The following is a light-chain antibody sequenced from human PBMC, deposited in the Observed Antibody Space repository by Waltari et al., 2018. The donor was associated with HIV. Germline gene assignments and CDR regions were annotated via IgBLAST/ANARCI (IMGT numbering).Light chain of an antibody. CDR1: SSNIGSTF. J-gene: IGLJ3*02. CDR2: RNN. V-gene: IGLV1-47*01. CDR3: AAWDDSLSGHWV. Sequence: QSVLTQPPSASGTPGQRVPISCSGSSSNIGSTFVYWYQQLPGTAPKLLIYRNNQRPSGVPDRFSGSKSGTSASLAISGLRSEDEADYYCAAWDDSLSGHWVFGGGTKVTVL.